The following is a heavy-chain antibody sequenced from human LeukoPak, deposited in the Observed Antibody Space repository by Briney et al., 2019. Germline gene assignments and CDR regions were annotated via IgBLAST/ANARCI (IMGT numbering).Heavy chain of an antibody. D-gene: IGHD3-22*01. CDR3: AGESYYYDSSGYQVEDYFDY. Sequence: PGGSLRLSCAASGFTFSSYWMSWVRQAPGKGLEWVADIKQDGSEKYYVDSVKGRFTISRDNAKDSLYLQMNSLRAEDTAVYYCAGESYYYDSSGYQVEDYFDYWGQGTLVTVSS. V-gene: IGHV3-7*01. CDR1: GFTFSSYW. CDR2: IKQDGSEK. J-gene: IGHJ4*02.